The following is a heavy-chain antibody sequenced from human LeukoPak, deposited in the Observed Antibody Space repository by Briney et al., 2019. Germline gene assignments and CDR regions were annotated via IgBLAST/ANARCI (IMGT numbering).Heavy chain of an antibody. V-gene: IGHV1-8*01. CDR3: ARGGAAAFIDY. Sequence: ASVKVSCKASGYTFTSYDINWVRQAPGQGLEWMGWMNPNSGNTGYAQKFQGRVTMTRNNSISTAYMELSSLRSEDTAVYYWARGGAAAFIDYWGQGTLVTVSS. D-gene: IGHD6-13*01. J-gene: IGHJ4*02. CDR1: GYTFTSYD. CDR2: MNPNSGNT.